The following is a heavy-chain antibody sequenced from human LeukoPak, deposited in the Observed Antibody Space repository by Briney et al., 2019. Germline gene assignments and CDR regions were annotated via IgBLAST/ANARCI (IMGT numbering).Heavy chain of an antibody. J-gene: IGHJ6*03. CDR3: SRLEERLSPMHLGQAEYFYNYYMDV. V-gene: IGHV3-11*01. CDR1: GFTFSYYF. D-gene: IGHD1-1*01. CDR2: ISSSSVNI. Sequence: GGSLRLSCAASGFTFSYYFLTWIRQAPGKGLEWLSFISSSSVNISYADSLKGRFTISRDNAENSLYLQMNSLIAADTAAYYCSRLEERLSPMHLGQAEYFYNYYMDVWGKGTTVIVSS.